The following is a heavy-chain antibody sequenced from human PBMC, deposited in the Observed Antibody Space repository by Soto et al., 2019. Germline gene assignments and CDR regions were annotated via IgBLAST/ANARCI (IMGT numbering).Heavy chain of an antibody. CDR2: TRNKANSYTT. D-gene: IGHD3-22*01. CDR1: GFTFSDHY. J-gene: IGHJ3*02. Sequence: GGSLRLSCAASGFTFSDHYMDWVRPAPGKGLEWVGRTRNKANSYTTEYAASVKGRFTISRDDSKNSLYLQMNSLKTEDTAVYYCASAHGYYDSSGYYYAFDIWGQGTMVTVSS. V-gene: IGHV3-72*01. CDR3: ASAHGYYDSSGYYYAFDI.